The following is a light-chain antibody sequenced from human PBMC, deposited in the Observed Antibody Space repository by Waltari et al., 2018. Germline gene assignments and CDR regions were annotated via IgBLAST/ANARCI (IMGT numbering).Light chain of an antibody. V-gene: IGKV2-28*01. CDR3: MQALQTPNT. Sequence: DIVMTQSPLSLPVTPGEPASISCRSSQSLLHSNGYNYLDWYLQKPGQSPQLLIYLGSNRASGVPDRFSGSGSGIDFTLKITRVVAEDVGVYYCMQALQTPNTFGQGTKLEIK. CDR1: QSLLHSNGYNY. J-gene: IGKJ2*01. CDR2: LGS.